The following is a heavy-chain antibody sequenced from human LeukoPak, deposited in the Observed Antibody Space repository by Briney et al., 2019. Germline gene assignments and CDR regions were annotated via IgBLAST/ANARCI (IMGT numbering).Heavy chain of an antibody. CDR3: ARAGALWFGESH. J-gene: IGHJ4*02. CDR1: GYTFTSYD. CDR2: MNPNSGNT. D-gene: IGHD3-10*01. Sequence: GASVTVSCKASGYTFTSYDINWVRQAPRQGLEWMGWMNPNSGNTGYAQKFQGRVTMTRNTSISTAYMELSSLRSEDTAVYYCARAGALWFGESHWGQGTLVTVSS. V-gene: IGHV1-8*01.